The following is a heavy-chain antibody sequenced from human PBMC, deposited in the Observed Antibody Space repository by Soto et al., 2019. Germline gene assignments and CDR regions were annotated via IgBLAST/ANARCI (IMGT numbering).Heavy chain of an antibody. D-gene: IGHD1-1*01. CDR2: LYDVFGS. Sequence: DVQLVESGGGLIQPGESLRLSCAAFGLTVSGTKYVAWVRQAPGKGLEWVSALYDVFGSFYADSVKGRFTTSSDRSKSSVYLQMNDLRPDDTAVYYCASWHEREHAYDVWGQGTTVIVSS. CDR3: ASWHEREHAYDV. V-gene: IGHV3-53*01. CDR1: GLTVSGTKY. J-gene: IGHJ3*01.